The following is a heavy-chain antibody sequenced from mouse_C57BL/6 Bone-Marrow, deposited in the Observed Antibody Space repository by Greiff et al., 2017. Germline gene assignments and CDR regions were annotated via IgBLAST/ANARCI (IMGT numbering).Heavy chain of an antibody. CDR2: IHPNSGST. J-gene: IGHJ3*01. D-gene: IGHD2-2*01. V-gene: IGHV1-64*01. CDR3: ARMVTTGGFAY. Sequence: QVQLQQPGAELVKPGASVTLSCKASGYTFTSYWVHWVKQRPGQGLEWIGMIHPNSGSTNYNEKFKSKATMTVDKSSSTAYMQLSSLTSEDSAVYYCARMVTTGGFAYWGQGTLVTVSA. CDR1: GYTFTSYW.